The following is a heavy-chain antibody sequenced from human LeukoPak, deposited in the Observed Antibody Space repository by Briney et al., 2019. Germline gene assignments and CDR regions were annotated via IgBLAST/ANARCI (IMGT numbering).Heavy chain of an antibody. CDR2: INPNSGGT. CDR1: GYTFTGYY. J-gene: IGHJ4*02. CDR3: ARERYYGSGSVYNRVDY. D-gene: IGHD3-10*01. V-gene: IGHV1-2*02. Sequence: ASVTVSCKASGYTFTGYYMHWVRQAPGQGLEWMGWINPNSGGTNYAQKFQGRVTITRDTAIRTAYMDLSRLRSDDTAVYYCARERYYGSGSVYNRVDYWGQGTLVTVSS.